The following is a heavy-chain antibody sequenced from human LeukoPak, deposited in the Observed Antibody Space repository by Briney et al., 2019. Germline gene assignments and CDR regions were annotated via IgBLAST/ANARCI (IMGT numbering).Heavy chain of an antibody. CDR2: IKHDGGET. J-gene: IGHJ3*02. V-gene: IGHV3-7*01. Sequence: GGSLRLSCTASGFTFRNYWMSWVRQAPGKGLELVANIKHDGGETYYVDSVKGRFTISRDNSKNTLYLQMNSLRAEDTAVYYCARGSPARPFDIWGQGTMVTVSS. CDR3: ARGSPARPFDI. CDR1: GFTFRNYW.